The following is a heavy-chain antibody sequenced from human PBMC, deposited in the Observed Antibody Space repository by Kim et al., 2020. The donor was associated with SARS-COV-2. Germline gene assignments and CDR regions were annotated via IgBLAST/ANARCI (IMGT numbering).Heavy chain of an antibody. D-gene: IGHD6-19*01. CDR2: IYHSGST. CDR1: GGSISSSNW. Sequence: SETLSLTCAVSGGSISSSNWWSWVRQPPGKGLEWIGEIYHSGSTNYNPSLKSRVTISVDKSKNQFSLKLSSVTAADTAVYYCARDDRYSSGSKSVDAFDIWGQGTMVTVSS. V-gene: IGHV4-4*02. J-gene: IGHJ3*02. CDR3: ARDDRYSSGSKSVDAFDI.